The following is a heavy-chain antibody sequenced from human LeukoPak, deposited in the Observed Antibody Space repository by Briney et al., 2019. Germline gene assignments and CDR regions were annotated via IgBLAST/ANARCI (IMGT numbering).Heavy chain of an antibody. CDR1: GYSFTTYW. CDR3: ARHGSSGYSTIDY. J-gene: IGHJ4*02. V-gene: IGHV5-51*01. D-gene: IGHD3-22*01. Sequence: GESLKISCKSSGYSFTTYWIGWVRQMPGKGLEWMGIIYPGDSDTRYSPSFQGQVTISADKSISTAYLQWSSLKASDTAMYYCARHGSSGYSTIDYWGQGTLVTVSS. CDR2: IYPGDSDT.